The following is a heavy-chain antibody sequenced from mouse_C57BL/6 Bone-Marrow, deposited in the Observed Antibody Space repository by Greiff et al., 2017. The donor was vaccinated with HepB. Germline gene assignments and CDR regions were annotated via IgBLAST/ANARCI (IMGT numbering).Heavy chain of an antibody. CDR1: GFTFSNYW. CDR3: TGGIYYYGSSYD. J-gene: IGHJ2*01. Sequence: EVKVEESGGGLVQPGGSMKLSCVASGFTFSNYWMNWVRQSPEKGLEWVAQIRLKSDNYATHYAESVKGRFTISRDDSKSSVYLQMNNLRAEDTGIYYCTGGIYYYGSSYDWGQGTTLTVAS. D-gene: IGHD1-1*01. CDR2: IRLKSDNYAT. V-gene: IGHV6-3*01.